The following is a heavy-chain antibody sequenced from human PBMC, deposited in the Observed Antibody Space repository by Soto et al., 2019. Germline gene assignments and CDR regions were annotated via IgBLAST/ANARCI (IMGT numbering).Heavy chain of an antibody. V-gene: IGHV1-69*02. Sequence: ASVKVSCKASGGTFSSYTISWVRQAPGQGLEWMGRIIPILGIANYAQKFQGRVTITADKSTSTAYMELSSLRSEDTAVYYCAIYYGSGSYQNWFDPWGQGTLVTVSS. CDR2: IIPILGIA. J-gene: IGHJ5*02. D-gene: IGHD3-10*01. CDR3: AIYYGSGSYQNWFDP. CDR1: GGTFSSYT.